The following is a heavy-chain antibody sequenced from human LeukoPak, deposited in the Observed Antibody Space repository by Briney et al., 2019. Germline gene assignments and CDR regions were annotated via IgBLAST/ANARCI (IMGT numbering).Heavy chain of an antibody. CDR2: IYYSGST. Sequence: SETLSLTCTVSGGSISSSSYYWGWIRQPPGKGLEWIGSIYYSGSTYYNPSLKSRVTISVDTSKNQFSLKLSSVTAADTAVYYCAREVLKEYQGSYYFDYWGQGTLVTVSS. D-gene: IGHD2-2*01. CDR3: AREVLKEYQGSYYFDY. CDR1: GGSISSSSYY. J-gene: IGHJ4*02. V-gene: IGHV4-39*07.